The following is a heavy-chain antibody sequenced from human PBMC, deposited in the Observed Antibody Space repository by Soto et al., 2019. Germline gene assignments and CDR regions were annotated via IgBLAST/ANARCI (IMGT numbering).Heavy chain of an antibody. V-gene: IGHV3-30-3*01. CDR1: GFTFSSYA. Sequence: PGGSLRLSCASSGFTFSSYAMHLVRQAPGKGLEWVAVISYDGSNKYYADSVKGRFTISRDNSKNTLYLQMNSLRAEDTAVYYCARDYKDIVVVPAAMGPGYGMDVWGQGTTVTVSS. CDR3: ARDYKDIVVVPAAMGPGYGMDV. CDR2: ISYDGSNK. J-gene: IGHJ6*02. D-gene: IGHD2-2*01.